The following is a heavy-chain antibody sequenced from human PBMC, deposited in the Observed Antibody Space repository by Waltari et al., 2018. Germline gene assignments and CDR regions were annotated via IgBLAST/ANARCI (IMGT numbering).Heavy chain of an antibody. V-gene: IGHV3-21*01. CDR2: ISSSSSYI. CDR1: GFTFSSYS. J-gene: IGHJ5*02. D-gene: IGHD1-26*01. CDR3: ARGGIVGASQVLA. Sequence: EVQLVESGGGLVKPGGSLRLSCAASGFTFSSYSMNWVRQAPGKGLEWVSSISSSSSYIYYADSVKGRFTISRDNAKNSLYLQMNSLRAEDTAVYYCARGGIVGASQVLAWGQGTLVTVSS.